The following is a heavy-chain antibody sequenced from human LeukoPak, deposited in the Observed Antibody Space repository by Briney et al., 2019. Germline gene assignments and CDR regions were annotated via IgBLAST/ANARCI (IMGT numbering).Heavy chain of an antibody. CDR3: ARDQSGYCSSTSCLTLDY. Sequence: YDGSNKYYADSVKGRFTISRDNSKNTLYLQMNSLRAEDTAVYSCARDQSGYCSSTSCLTLDYWGQGTLVTVSS. J-gene: IGHJ4*02. V-gene: IGHV3-33*04. D-gene: IGHD2-2*01. CDR2: YDGSNK.